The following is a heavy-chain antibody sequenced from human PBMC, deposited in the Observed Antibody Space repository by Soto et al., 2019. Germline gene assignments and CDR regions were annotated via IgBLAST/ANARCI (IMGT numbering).Heavy chain of an antibody. D-gene: IGHD1-7*01. CDR3: ARDTRTGTGPYYYYGMDV. CDR2: IYYSGST. CDR1: GGSISSYY. V-gene: IGHV4-59*01. Sequence: PSETLSLTCTVSGGSISSYYWSWIRQPPGKGLEWIGYIYYSGSTNYNPSLKSRVTISVDTSKNQFSLKLSSVTAADTAVYYCARDTRTGTGPYYYYGMDVWGQETTVTVSS. J-gene: IGHJ6*02.